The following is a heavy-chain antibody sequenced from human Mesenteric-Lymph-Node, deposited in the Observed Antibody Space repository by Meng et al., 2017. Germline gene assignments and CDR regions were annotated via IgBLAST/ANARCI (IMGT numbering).Heavy chain of an antibody. D-gene: IGHD2-15*01. J-gene: IGHJ6*02. CDR3: AREKYCSGGSCYSVHYGMDV. CDR1: GFTFSSYE. V-gene: IGHV3-48*03. CDR2: ISSSGSTI. Sequence: GESLKISCAASGFTFSSYEMNWVRQAPGKGLEWVSYISSSGSTIYYADSVKGRFTISRDNAKNSLYLQMNSLRAEDTAVYYCAREKYCSGGSCYSVHYGMDVWGQGTTVTVSS.